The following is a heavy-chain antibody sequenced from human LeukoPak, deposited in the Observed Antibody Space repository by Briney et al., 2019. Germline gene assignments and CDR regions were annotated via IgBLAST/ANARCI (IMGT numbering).Heavy chain of an antibody. Sequence: GGSLRLSCAASGFTFSSYTMNWVRQPPGKGLEWVSNIGTSSTTIYYADSVKGRFTISRDNAKNSLYLQMNSLRAEDTAVYYCARVGLRIVARYGMDVWGQGTTVTVSS. V-gene: IGHV3-48*01. CDR1: GFTFSSYT. J-gene: IGHJ6*02. CDR3: ARVGLRIVARYGMDV. CDR2: IGTSSTTI. D-gene: IGHD2-15*01.